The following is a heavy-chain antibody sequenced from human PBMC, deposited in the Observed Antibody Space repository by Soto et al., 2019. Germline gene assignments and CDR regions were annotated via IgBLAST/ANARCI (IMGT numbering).Heavy chain of an antibody. D-gene: IGHD5-18*01. Sequence: SETLSLTCTVSGASISSYFWSWIRQPPGKGLEWVAYVSYSGSPHYNPSLQSRVTVSVDTSKSQFSLEVTSLTAADTAVYYCARGGPVQLWAFDYWGQGSLVTVSS. V-gene: IGHV4-59*01. J-gene: IGHJ4*02. CDR2: VSYSGSP. CDR1: GASISSYF. CDR3: ARGGPVQLWAFDY.